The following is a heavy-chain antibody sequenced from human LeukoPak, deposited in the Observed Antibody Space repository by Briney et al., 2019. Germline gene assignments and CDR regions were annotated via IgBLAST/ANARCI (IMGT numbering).Heavy chain of an antibody. J-gene: IGHJ6*02. CDR1: GFTFTSYS. V-gene: IGHV3-30-3*01. CDR3: ARDGGSGYGMDV. D-gene: IGHD2-15*01. Sequence: GGSLRLSCAASGFTFTSYSMHWVRQAPGKGLEWAAGISYDGSNKYYADSVKGRFTISRDNSKNTLYLQMNSLRAEDTAVYYCARDGGSGYGMDVWGQGTTVTVSS. CDR2: ISYDGSNK.